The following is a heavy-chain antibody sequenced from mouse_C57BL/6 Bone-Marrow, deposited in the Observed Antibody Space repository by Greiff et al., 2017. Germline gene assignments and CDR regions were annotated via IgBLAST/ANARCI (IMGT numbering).Heavy chain of an antibody. CDR1: GYTFTDYN. CDR3: ANDLLWLRRYYYAMDY. D-gene: IGHD2-2*01. Sequence: FQLQQSGPELVKPGASVKMSCKASGYTFTDYNMHWVKQSHGKRLEWIGYINPNNGGTSYNQKFKGKATLTVNKSSSTAYMELRSLTSEDSAVYYCANDLLWLRRYYYAMDYWGQGTSVTVSS. J-gene: IGHJ4*01. CDR2: INPNNGGT. V-gene: IGHV1-22*01.